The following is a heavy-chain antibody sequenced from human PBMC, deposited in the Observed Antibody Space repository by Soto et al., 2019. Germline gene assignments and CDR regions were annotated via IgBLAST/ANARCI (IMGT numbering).Heavy chain of an antibody. J-gene: IGHJ4*02. V-gene: IGHV3-53*01. D-gene: IGHD6-19*01. Sequence: EVQLVESGGGLIQPGGSLRLFYAASRFSVSSKYMTWVRQAPGKGLEWVSVIYGGGTTYYADSVKGRFTISRDNSKNTLYLQMNSLRAEDTAVYYCVQTTGWPGFDFWGQGTLVIVSS. CDR1: RFSVSSKY. CDR2: IYGGGTT. CDR3: VQTTGWPGFDF.